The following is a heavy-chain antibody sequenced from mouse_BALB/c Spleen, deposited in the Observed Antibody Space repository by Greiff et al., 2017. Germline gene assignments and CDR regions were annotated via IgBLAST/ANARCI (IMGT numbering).Heavy chain of an antibody. J-gene: IGHJ3*01. V-gene: IGHV1-63*01. CDR1: GYAFTNYW. CDR2: IYPGSGNT. D-gene: IGHD2-1*01. Sequence: QVQLQQSGAELVRPGTSVKISCKASGYAFTNYWLGWVKQRPGHGLEWIGDIYPGSGNTYYNEKFKGKATLTADKSSSTAYMQLSSLTSEDSAVYCCAYGNYGFAYWGQGTLVTVSA. CDR3: AYGNYGFAY.